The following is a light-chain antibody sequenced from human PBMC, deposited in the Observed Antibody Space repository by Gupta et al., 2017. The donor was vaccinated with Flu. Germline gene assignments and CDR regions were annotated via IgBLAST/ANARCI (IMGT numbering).Light chain of an antibody. CDR3: QQYNSYSELT. CDR1: QSLGSW. Sequence: DSVTLTCRASQSLGSWLAWYQQKPGNAPNLLIYKASSLESGVPSRFSGSGSGTAFTLPISSLQPDDFATYYCQQYNSYSELTFGGGTKVEIK. V-gene: IGKV1-5*03. CDR2: KAS. J-gene: IGKJ4*01.